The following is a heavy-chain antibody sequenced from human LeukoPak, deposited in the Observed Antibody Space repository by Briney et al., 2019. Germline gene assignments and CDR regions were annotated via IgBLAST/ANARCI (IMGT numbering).Heavy chain of an antibody. J-gene: IGHJ4*02. D-gene: IGHD3-22*01. Sequence: GGSLRLSCAASGFTFSSYGMSWVRQAPGKGLEWVSAISGSGGSTYYADSVKGRFTISRDNSKNTPYLQMNSLRAEDTAVYCCAKDRSLNYYDSSGYWESGFDYWGQGTLVTVSS. V-gene: IGHV3-23*01. CDR1: GFTFSSYG. CDR3: AKDRSLNYYDSSGYWESGFDY. CDR2: ISGSGGST.